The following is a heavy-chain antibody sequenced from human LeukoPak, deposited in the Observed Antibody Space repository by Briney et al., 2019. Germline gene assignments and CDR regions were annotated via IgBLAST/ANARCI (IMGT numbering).Heavy chain of an antibody. CDR1: GYSISSGYY. Sequence: SETLSLTCAVSGYSISSGYYWGWFRLPPGKGLEWIGNVFHSGGTNYNPSLKSRLTISVDTANNQFSLNLRSVTAADTAVYYCARGQRSSWSDYWGQGTLVTVSS. J-gene: IGHJ4*02. V-gene: IGHV4-38-2*01. CDR2: VFHSGGT. D-gene: IGHD6-13*01. CDR3: ARGQRSSWSDY.